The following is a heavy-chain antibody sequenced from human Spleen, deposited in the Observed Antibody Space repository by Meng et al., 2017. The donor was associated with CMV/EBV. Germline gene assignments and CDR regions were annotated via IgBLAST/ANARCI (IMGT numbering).Heavy chain of an antibody. J-gene: IGHJ6*02. D-gene: IGHD3-16*01. V-gene: IGHV1-18*01. CDR1: TSYG. CDR3: ARDAYLVNSRTHSYYYYGMDV. Sequence: TSYGISWVRQAPGQGLEWMGWISADNGNTNYAQKLQGRVTMNTDTSTSTAYMELRSLRSDDTAVYYCARDAYLVNSRTHSYYYYGMDVWGQGTLVTVSS. CDR2: ISADNGNT.